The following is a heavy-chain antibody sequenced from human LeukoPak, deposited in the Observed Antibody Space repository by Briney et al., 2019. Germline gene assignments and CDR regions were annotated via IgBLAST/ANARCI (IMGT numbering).Heavy chain of an antibody. CDR3: ARDPNHYDYVWGSYRYGYFQH. V-gene: IGHV3-48*04. D-gene: IGHD3-16*02. J-gene: IGHJ1*01. CDR1: GFTFSSYS. Sequence: PGGSLRLSCAASGFTFSSYSMNWVRQAPGKGLEWVSYISSSSSTIYYADSVKGRFTISRDNAKNSLYLQMNSLRAEDTAVYYCARDPNHYDYVWGSYRYGYFQHWGQGTLVTVSS. CDR2: ISSSSSTI.